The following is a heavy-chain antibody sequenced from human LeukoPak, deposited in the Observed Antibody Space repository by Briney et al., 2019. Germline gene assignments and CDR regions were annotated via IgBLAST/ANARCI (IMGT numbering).Heavy chain of an antibody. CDR1: GGSISSHC. D-gene: IGHD3-16*02. Sequence: SETLSLTCSVSGGSISSHCWGWIRRPPGKGLEWLGCIYYSGSTNYNPSLKSRVTISADKSKNQFSLKLSSVTAADTAVYYCARVRGLGVITPYFDYWGQGTLVTVSS. CDR2: IYYSGST. J-gene: IGHJ4*02. V-gene: IGHV4-59*08. CDR3: ARVRGLGVITPYFDY.